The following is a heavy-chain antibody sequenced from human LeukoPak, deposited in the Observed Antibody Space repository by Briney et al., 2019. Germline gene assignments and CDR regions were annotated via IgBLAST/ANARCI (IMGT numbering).Heavy chain of an antibody. V-gene: IGHV1-69*06. CDR2: IIPIFGTA. Sequence: SVKVSCKASGGTFSSYAISWVRQAPGQGLEWMGGIIPIFGTANYAQKFQGRVTMTEDTSTDTAYMELSSLRSEDTAVYYCATVGVTTVIVGYYYYYMDVWGKGTTVTVSS. J-gene: IGHJ6*03. D-gene: IGHD4-11*01. CDR1: GGTFSSYA. CDR3: ATVGVTTVIVGYYYYYMDV.